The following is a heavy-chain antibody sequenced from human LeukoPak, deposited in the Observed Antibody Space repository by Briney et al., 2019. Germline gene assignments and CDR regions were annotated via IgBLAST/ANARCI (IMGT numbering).Heavy chain of an antibody. CDR3: ARETSSGSGYYFDY. J-gene: IGHJ4*02. V-gene: IGHV4-61*01. CDR1: GGSISSSSYY. D-gene: IGHD3-22*01. CDR2: IYYSGST. Sequence: SETLSLTCTVSGGSISSSSYYWGWIRQPPEKGLEWIGYIYYSGSTTYNPSLKSRVTISVDTSKNQFSLKLSSVTAADTAVYYCARETSSGSGYYFDYWGQGTLVTVSS.